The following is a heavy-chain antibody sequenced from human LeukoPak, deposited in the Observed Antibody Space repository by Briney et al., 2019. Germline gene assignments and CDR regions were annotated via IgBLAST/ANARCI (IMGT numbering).Heavy chain of an antibody. Sequence: ASVKVSCKASGYTFTGYYMHWVRQAPGQGLEWMGWISAYNGNTNYAQKLQGRVTMTTDTSTSTAYMELRSLRSDDTAVYYCARGGYCSGGSCYSPRFDPWGQGTLVTVSS. CDR1: GYTFTGYY. CDR2: ISAYNGNT. V-gene: IGHV1-18*04. J-gene: IGHJ5*02. CDR3: ARGGYCSGGSCYSPRFDP. D-gene: IGHD2-15*01.